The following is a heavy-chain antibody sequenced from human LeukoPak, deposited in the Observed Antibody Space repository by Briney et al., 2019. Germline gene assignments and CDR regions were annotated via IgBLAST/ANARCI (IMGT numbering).Heavy chain of an antibody. J-gene: IGHJ6*04. CDR3: ASRNYDFWSGYYSGMDV. CDR1: GGSFSGYY. Sequence: SETLSLTCAVYGGSFSGYYWSWIRQPPGRGLEWIGEINHSGSTNYNPSLKSRVTISVDTSKNQFSLKLSSVTAADTAVYYCASRNYDFWSGYYSGMDVWGKGPTVTVSS. V-gene: IGHV4-34*01. CDR2: INHSGST. D-gene: IGHD3-3*01.